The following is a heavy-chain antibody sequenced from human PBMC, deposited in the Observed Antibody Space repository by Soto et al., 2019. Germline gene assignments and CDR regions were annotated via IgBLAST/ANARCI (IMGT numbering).Heavy chain of an antibody. J-gene: IGHJ4*02. CDR1: GVTFSSYS. CDR3: ASPGSYSSSWQAEF. D-gene: IGHD6-13*01. CDR2: ISSSSSYI. Sequence: PGGSLRLSFAASGVTFSSYSINWVRQAPGKGLEWVSSISSSSSYIHYADSVKVRFTISRDNAKNSLYLQMNSLRAEDTAVYYCASPGSYSSSWQAEFWGQGTLVTVSS. V-gene: IGHV3-21*01.